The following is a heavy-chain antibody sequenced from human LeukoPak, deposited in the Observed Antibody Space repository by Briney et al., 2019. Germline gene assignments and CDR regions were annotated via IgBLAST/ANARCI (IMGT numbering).Heavy chain of an antibody. V-gene: IGHV3-53*01. D-gene: IGHD6-19*01. CDR3: AREGSGESDFDY. Sequence: GGSLRLSCAASGFTFSNHWMHWVRHVPGKGLEWVSVIYSGGSTYFADSVKGRFTISRDNSKNTLYLQMNSLRAEDTAVYYCAREGSGESDFDYWGQGTLVTVSS. CDR1: GFTFSNHW. CDR2: IYSGGST. J-gene: IGHJ4*02.